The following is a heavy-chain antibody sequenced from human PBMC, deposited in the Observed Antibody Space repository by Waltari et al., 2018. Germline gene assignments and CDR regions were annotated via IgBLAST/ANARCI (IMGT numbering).Heavy chain of an antibody. CDR3: ARDLSRVVAGPGGSMPQH. Sequence: QLQLQESGPGLVKPSETLSLTCTVSGGSISSSSYYWGWIRQPPGKGLEWIGSIYYSGSTYYNPSLKSRVTISVDTSKNQFSLKLSSVTAADTAVYYCARDLSRVVAGPGGSMPQHWGQGTLVTVSS. D-gene: IGHD2-15*01. CDR2: IYYSGST. CDR1: GGSISSSSYY. J-gene: IGHJ1*01. V-gene: IGHV4-39*02.